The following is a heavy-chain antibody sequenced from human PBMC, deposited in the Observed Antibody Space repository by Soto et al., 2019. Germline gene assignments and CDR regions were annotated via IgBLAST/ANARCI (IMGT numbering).Heavy chain of an antibody. CDR2: IAFDGSNK. Sequence: GGSLRLSCAASGFTFSSYGMHWVRQAPGKGLEWVAVIAFDGSNKYYADAVKGRFTISRENSKNTLYLQMNSLRAEDTAVYYCAKVTGYCDSTSCYRGGYYYYGMDVWGQGTTVTVSS. CDR1: GFTFSSYG. D-gene: IGHD2-2*02. CDR3: AKVTGYCDSTSCYRGGYYYYGMDV. V-gene: IGHV3-30*18. J-gene: IGHJ6*02.